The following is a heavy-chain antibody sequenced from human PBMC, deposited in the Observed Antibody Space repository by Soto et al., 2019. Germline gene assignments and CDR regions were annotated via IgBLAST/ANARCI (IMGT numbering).Heavy chain of an antibody. J-gene: IGHJ4*02. CDR2: IIPIFGTA. CDR3: ARGPGRLRFLEPYYFDY. CDR1: GGTFSSYA. V-gene: IGHV1-69*13. D-gene: IGHD3-3*01. Sequence: SVKVSCKASGGTFSSYAISWVRQAPGQGLEWMGGIIPIFGTANYAQKFQGRVTITADESTSTAYMELSSLRSEDTAVYYCARGPGRLRFLEPYYFDYWGQGTLVTVSS.